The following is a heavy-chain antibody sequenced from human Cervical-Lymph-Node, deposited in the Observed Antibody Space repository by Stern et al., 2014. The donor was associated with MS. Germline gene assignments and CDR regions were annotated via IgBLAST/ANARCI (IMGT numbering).Heavy chain of an antibody. J-gene: IGHJ5*02. CDR3: ARGRSDGDYGNNWFDP. CDR2: IYYSGST. D-gene: IGHD4-17*01. Sequence: VQLVESGPGLVKPSQTLSLTCTVSGGSISSGGYYWSWIRQHPGKGLEXIGSIYYSGSTYYNPSLKSRVTISVDTSKNQFSLKLSSVTAADTAVYYCARGRSDGDYGNNWFDPWGQGTLVTVSS. V-gene: IGHV4-31*03. CDR1: GGSISSGGYY.